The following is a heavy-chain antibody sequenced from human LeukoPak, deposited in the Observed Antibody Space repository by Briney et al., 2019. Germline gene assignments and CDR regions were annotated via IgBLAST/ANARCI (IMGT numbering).Heavy chain of an antibody. V-gene: IGHV3-53*05. J-gene: IGHJ4*02. D-gene: IGHD3-9*01. CDR2: IYSGGST. CDR3: AKGRYFDWLSSIAAVDY. CDR1: GFTVSSNY. Sequence: GGSLRLSCAASGFTVSSNYMSWVRQAPGKGLEWVSVIYSGGSTYYADSVKGRFTISRDNAKSSLYLQMNSLRAEDTALYYCAKGRYFDWLSSIAAVDYWGQGTLVTASS.